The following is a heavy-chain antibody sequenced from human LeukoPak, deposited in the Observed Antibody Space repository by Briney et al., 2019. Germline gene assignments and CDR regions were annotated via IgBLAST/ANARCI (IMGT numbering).Heavy chain of an antibody. CDR3: ARDAQRGFDDSNSLQY. CDR2: IWSDATKS. Sequence: GGSLRPSCAAHAFISSSYWLHWVRLARGKWMESVAVIWSDATKSDYADSVKCIFTMYRHDSQKRVYLQMNILIAEDTAVYYCARDAQRGFDDSNSLQYWGQGALVTVAS. J-gene: IGHJ4*02. D-gene: IGHD4-11*01. V-gene: IGHV3-33*01. CDR1: AFISSSYW.